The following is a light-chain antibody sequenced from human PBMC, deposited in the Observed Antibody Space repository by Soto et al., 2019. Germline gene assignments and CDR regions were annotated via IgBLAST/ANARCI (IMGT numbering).Light chain of an antibody. J-gene: IGKJ1*01. CDR3: QQHSTWPWT. CDR1: QSVSSY. V-gene: IGKV3-11*01. Sequence: EIVLTQSPATLSLSPGERATLSCRASQSVSSYFAWYQQTPGQAPRLLIYHASKRASGIPARFSGSGSGTDLTLTISSLEPEDSAVYYCQQHSTWPWTFGQGTKVEIK. CDR2: HAS.